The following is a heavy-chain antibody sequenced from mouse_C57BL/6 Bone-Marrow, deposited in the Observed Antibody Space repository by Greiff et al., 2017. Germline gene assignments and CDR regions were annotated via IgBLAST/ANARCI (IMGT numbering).Heavy chain of an antibody. CDR2: IYPGDGDT. D-gene: IGHD2-3*01. Sequence: VQLQQSGPELVKPGASVKISCKASGYAFSSSWMNWVKQRPGKGLEWLGRIYPGDGDTKYNGKFKGKATLTADKSSSTAYMQLSSLTSEDSAVYFCARFRGYYVRYFDVWGTGTTVTVAS. J-gene: IGHJ1*03. V-gene: IGHV1-82*01. CDR3: ARFRGYYVRYFDV. CDR1: GYAFSSSW.